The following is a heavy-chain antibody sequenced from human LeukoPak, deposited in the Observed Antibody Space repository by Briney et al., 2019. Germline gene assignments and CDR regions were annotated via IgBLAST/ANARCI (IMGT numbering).Heavy chain of an antibody. V-gene: IGHV1-18*01. Sequence: ASVKVSCKSSGYTLSSFGLSWVRQAPGQGLEWMGWITYYQGNTNAAERFRGRLTMTSDTSTNTAYMELRGLTSDDTATYYCAKQLCSSSGCHGVLPGAEDYWGQGTLVTVSS. CDR1: GYTLSSFG. D-gene: IGHD2-8*01. J-gene: IGHJ4*02. CDR3: AKQLCSSSGCHGVLPGAEDY. CDR2: ITYYQGNT.